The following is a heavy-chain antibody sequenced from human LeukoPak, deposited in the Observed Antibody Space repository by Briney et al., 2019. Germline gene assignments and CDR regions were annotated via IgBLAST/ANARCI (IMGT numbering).Heavy chain of an antibody. V-gene: IGHV1-8*03. Sequence: ASVKVSCKASGYTFTSYDINWVRQATGQGLEWMGWMNPNSGNTGYAQKFQGRVTITRNTSISTAYMELSSLRSEDTAVYYCARGLRSCWYFGYWGQGTLVTVSS. J-gene: IGHJ4*02. CDR1: GYTFTSYD. CDR2: MNPNSGNT. D-gene: IGHD6-19*01. CDR3: ARGLRSCWYFGY.